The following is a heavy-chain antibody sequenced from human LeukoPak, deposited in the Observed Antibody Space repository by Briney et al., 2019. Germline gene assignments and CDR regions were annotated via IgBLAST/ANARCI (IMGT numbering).Heavy chain of an antibody. CDR1: GFTFSIYA. V-gene: IGHV3-23*01. Sequence: GGSLRLSCVVSGFTFSIYAMSWVRQAPGKGLEWVAFISGSGRNTYYADSVKGRFTISRDNSKNTLYLQMNSLRAEDTAVYYCARDSLGDPTYYFDYWGQGTLVTVSS. CDR3: ARDSLGDPTYYFDY. CDR2: ISGSGRNT. J-gene: IGHJ4*02. D-gene: IGHD3-10*01.